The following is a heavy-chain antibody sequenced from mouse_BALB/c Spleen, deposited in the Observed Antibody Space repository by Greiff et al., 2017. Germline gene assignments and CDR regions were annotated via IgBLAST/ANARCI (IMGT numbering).Heavy chain of an antibody. V-gene: IGHV5-9-3*01. CDR1: GFTFSSYA. CDR3: ARTGGSYYFDY. CDR2: ISSGGSYT. J-gene: IGHJ2*01. D-gene: IGHD1-1*02. Sequence: EVKLMESGGGLVKPGGSLKLSCAASGFTFSSYAMSWVRQTPEKRLEWVATISSGGSYTYYPDSVKGRFTISRDNAKNTLYLQMSSLRSEDTAMYYCARTGGSYYFDYWGQGTTLTVSS.